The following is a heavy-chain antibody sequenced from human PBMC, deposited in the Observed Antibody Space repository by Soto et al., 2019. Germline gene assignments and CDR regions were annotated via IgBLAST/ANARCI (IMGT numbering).Heavy chain of an antibody. D-gene: IGHD6-19*01. CDR3: ARGGWSVDL. V-gene: IGHV4-59*01. J-gene: IGHJ5*02. CDR2: IYYSGET. Sequence: SETLYLTCTVSGGSMSNYYWSWIRQPPGKGLEYIGYIYYSGETNYNPSFRSRATISIDTSRNQFSLILSSVSAADTAVYYCARGGWSVDLWGQGILVTVSS. CDR1: GGSMSNYY.